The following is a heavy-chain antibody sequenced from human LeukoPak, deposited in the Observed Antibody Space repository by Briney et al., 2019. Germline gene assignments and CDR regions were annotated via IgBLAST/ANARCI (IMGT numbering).Heavy chain of an antibody. D-gene: IGHD3-10*01. CDR1: GFTFSDYY. J-gene: IGHJ3*02. Sequence: GGSLRLSCAASGFTFSDYYMSWIRQAPGKGLEWVSYISSSSSTIYYADSVKGRFTISRDNAKNSLYLQMNSLRAEDTAVYYCASTDYGFDAFDIWGQGTMVTVSS. CDR2: ISSSSSTI. CDR3: ASTDYGFDAFDI. V-gene: IGHV3-11*04.